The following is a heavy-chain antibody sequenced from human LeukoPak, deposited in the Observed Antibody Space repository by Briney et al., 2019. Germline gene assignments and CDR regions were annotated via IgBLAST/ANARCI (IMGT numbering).Heavy chain of an antibody. CDR1: GFTFSSYS. CDR3: AREGGPIVATTRFDY. J-gene: IGHJ4*02. Sequence: GGSLRLSCAASGFTFSSYSTNWVRQAPGKGLEWVSYISSSSSTIYYADSVKGRFTISRDNAKNSLYLQMNSLRAEDTAVYYCAREGGPIVATTRFDYWGQGTLVTVSS. D-gene: IGHD5-12*01. V-gene: IGHV3-48*01. CDR2: ISSSSSTI.